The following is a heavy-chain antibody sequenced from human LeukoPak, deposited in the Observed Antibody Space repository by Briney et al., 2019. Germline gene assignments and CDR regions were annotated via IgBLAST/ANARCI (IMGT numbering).Heavy chain of an antibody. CDR1: GGSISSSSYY. CDR2: IYYSGST. J-gene: IGHJ6*02. CDR3: ARDRSKGRYDYYYGMDV. Sequence: PSETLSLTCTVSGGSISSSSYYWGWIRQPPGKGLEWIGSIYYSGSTYYNPSLKSRVTISVDTSKNQFSLKLSSVTAADTAVYYCARDRSKGRYDYYYGMDVWGQGTTVTVSS. V-gene: IGHV4-39*07. D-gene: IGHD5-12*01.